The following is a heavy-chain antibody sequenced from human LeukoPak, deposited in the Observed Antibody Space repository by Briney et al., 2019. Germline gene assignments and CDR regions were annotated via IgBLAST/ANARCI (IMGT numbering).Heavy chain of an antibody. D-gene: IGHD3-10*01. J-gene: IGHJ6*03. CDR1: GYTLTGYY. CDR3: ARSGKQPATQYYYYYYYMDV. CDR2: TNPNSGDT. Sequence: ASVKVSCKTSGYTLTGYYIHWVRQAPGQGLEWMGWTNPNSGDTNYAQKFQGRVSMTGDTSISTAYMELSRLRSDDTAVYYCARSGKQPATQYYYYYYYMDVWGKGTTVTVSS. V-gene: IGHV1-2*02.